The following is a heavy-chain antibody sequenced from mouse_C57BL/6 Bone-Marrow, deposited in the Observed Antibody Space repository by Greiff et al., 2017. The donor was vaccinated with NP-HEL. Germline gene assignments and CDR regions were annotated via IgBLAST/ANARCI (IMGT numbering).Heavy chain of an antibody. CDR3: AREDRWLLGAY. CDR2: ISDGGGYT. CDR1: GFTFSSYA. D-gene: IGHD2-3*01. V-gene: IGHV5-4*01. Sequence: EVHLVESGGGLVKPGGSLKLSCAASGFTFSSYAMSWVRQTPEKRLEWVATISDGGGYTYYPDNVQGRFPISRDNAKNNLYLQMSHLKSEDTARYYCAREDRWLLGAYWGQGTLVTVSA. J-gene: IGHJ3*01.